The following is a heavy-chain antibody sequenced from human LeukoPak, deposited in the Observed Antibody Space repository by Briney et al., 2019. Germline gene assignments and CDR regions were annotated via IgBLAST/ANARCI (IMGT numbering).Heavy chain of an antibody. V-gene: IGHV3-7*01. CDR3: ARQLRWRNNWFDP. Sequence: PGGSPRLSCAASGFTFSSYWMSWVRQAPGKGLEWVANIKQDGSEKYYVDSVKGRFTISRDNAKNSLYLQMNSLRAEDTAVYYCARQLRWRNNWFDPWGQGTLVTVSS. J-gene: IGHJ5*02. D-gene: IGHD4-23*01. CDR1: GFTFSSYW. CDR2: IKQDGSEK.